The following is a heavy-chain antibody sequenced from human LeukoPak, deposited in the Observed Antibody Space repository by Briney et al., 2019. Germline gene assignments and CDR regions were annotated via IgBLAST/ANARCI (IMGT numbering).Heavy chain of an antibody. CDR3: AKVYSSSWSSFDY. J-gene: IGHJ4*02. CDR2: ISWNSGSI. V-gene: IGHV3-9*01. Sequence: GGSLRLSCAASGFTFEDYAMHWVRQAPGKGLEWVSGISWNSGSIGYADSVKGRFTISRDNAKNSLYLQMNSLRAEDTALYYCAKVYSSSWSSFDYWGQGTLVTVSS. D-gene: IGHD6-13*01. CDR1: GFTFEDYA.